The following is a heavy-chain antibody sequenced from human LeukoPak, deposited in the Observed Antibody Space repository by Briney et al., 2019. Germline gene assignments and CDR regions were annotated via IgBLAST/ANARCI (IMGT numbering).Heavy chain of an antibody. CDR2: ISGNGVAT. J-gene: IGHJ4*02. V-gene: IGHV3-23*01. CDR3: VKDAYYLDSSTYLIPFDF. D-gene: IGHD3-22*01. CDR1: GFTFSRSA. Sequence: GGSLRLSCGASGFTFSRSAMNWVRQAPGKGLECVAAISGNGVATYYADSAKGRFNISMDNTNNTLFLQMNSLRTEDTAIYYCVKDAYYLDSSTYLIPFDFWGQGTLVTVSS.